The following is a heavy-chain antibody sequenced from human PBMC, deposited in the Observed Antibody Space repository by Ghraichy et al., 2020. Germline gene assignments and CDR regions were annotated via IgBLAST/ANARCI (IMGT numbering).Heavy chain of an antibody. Sequence: GGSLRLSCAASGFTFSSYAMSWVRQAPGKGLEWVSAISGSGGSTYCADSVKGRFTISRDNSKNTLYLQMNSLRAEDTAVYYCGKVGDTAMVVSWGQGTLVTVSS. D-gene: IGHD5-18*01. CDR3: GKVGDTAMVVS. CDR2: ISGSGGST. J-gene: IGHJ4*02. CDR1: GFTFSSYA. V-gene: IGHV3-23*01.